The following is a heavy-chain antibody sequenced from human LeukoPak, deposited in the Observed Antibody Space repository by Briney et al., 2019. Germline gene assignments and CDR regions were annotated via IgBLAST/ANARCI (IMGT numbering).Heavy chain of an antibody. J-gene: IGHJ4*02. CDR2: IYYSGNT. V-gene: IGHV4-59*01. CDR3: ARWTTLVRGFDY. D-gene: IGHD3-10*01. CDR1: GGSISSYY. Sequence: SETLSLTCTVSGGSISSYYWSWIRQPPGKGLEWIGHIYYSGNTNYNPSLKTRVTISVDTSKNQFSLKLSSVTAADTAVYYCARWTTLVRGFDYWGQGTLVTVSS.